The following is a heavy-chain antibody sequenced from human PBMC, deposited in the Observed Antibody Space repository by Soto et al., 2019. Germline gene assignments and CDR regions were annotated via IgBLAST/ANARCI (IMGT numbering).Heavy chain of an antibody. J-gene: IGHJ4*02. CDR2: FDPEDGET. D-gene: IGHD2-15*01. CDR3: ATAQASYCSGGSCYSFPDDY. V-gene: IGHV1-24*01. CDR1: GYTLTELS. Sequence: ASVKVSCKVSGYTLTELSMHWVRQAPGKGLEWMGGFDPEDGETIYAQKFQGRVTMTEDTSTDTAYMELSSLRSEDTAVYYCATAQASYCSGGSCYSFPDDYWGQGTLVTVSS.